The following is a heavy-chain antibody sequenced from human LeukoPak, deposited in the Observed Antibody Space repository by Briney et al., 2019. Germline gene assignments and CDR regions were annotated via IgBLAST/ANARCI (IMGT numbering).Heavy chain of an antibody. D-gene: IGHD3-22*01. J-gene: IGHJ1*01. Sequence: PSETLSLTCAVSGGSISSGGYSWSWIRQPPGKGLEWIGYIYHSGSTYYNPSLKSRVTISADRSKNQFSLKLSSVTAADTAVYYCARGGDSRYEYFQHWGQGTLVTVSS. CDR1: GGSISSGGYS. CDR3: ARGGDSRYEYFQH. V-gene: IGHV4-30-2*01. CDR2: IYHSGST.